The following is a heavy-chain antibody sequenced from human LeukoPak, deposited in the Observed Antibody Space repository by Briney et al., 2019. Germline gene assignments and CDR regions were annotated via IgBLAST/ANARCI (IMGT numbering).Heavy chain of an antibody. CDR2: IYYSGST. CDR1: GDSISSSTSY. J-gene: IGHJ4*02. V-gene: IGHV4-39*01. Sequence: SETLSLTCTVSGDSISSSTSYWGWIRQPPGKGLEWIGHIYYSGSTYYNPSLKSRVTVSVDTSKKQFSLKLNSVTAADTAVYYCARYFCGGDCYSGYFDYWGQGTLVTVSS. D-gene: IGHD2-21*02. CDR3: ARYFCGGDCYSGYFDY.